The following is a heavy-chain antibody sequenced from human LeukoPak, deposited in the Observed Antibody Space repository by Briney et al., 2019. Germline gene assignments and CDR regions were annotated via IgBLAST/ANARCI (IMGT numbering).Heavy chain of an antibody. D-gene: IGHD2-15*01. CDR3: AKAARTIVVVVAATPALDY. Sequence: PGGSLRLSCAASGFTFSSYAMSWVRQAPGKGLEWVPAISGSGGSTYYADSVKGRFTISRDNSKNTLYLQMNSLRAEDTAVYYCAKAARTIVVVVAATPALDYWGQGTLVTVSS. V-gene: IGHV3-23*01. CDR2: ISGSGGST. CDR1: GFTFSSYA. J-gene: IGHJ4*02.